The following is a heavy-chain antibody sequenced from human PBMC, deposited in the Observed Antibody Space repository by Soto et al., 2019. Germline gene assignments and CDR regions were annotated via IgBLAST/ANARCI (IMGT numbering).Heavy chain of an antibody. CDR2: ISYDGSNK. Sequence: QVQLVESGGGVVQPGRSLRLSCAASGFTFSSYGMHWVRQAPGKGLEWVAVISYDGSNKYYADSVKGRFTISRDNSKNSLYLQMNSLRAEDTAVYYCARSPYSVSYLAYCDYWGQGTLVTVSS. CDR3: ARSPYSVSYLAYCDY. D-gene: IGHD1-26*01. V-gene: IGHV3-30*03. J-gene: IGHJ4*02. CDR1: GFTFSSYG.